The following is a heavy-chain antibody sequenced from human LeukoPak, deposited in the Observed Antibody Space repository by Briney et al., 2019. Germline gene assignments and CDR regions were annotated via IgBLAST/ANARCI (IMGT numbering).Heavy chain of an antibody. Sequence: PSETLSLTCAVYGGSFSGYYLSWIRQPPGKGLEWIGEINHSGSTNYNPSLKSRVTISVDTSKNQFSLKLSSVTAADTAVYYCAGVIVVVPPGMDVWGQGTTVTVSS. D-gene: IGHD3-22*01. V-gene: IGHV4-34*01. J-gene: IGHJ6*02. CDR2: INHSGST. CDR1: GGSFSGYY. CDR3: AGVIVVVPPGMDV.